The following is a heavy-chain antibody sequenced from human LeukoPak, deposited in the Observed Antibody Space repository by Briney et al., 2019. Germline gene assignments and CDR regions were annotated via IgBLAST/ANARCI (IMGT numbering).Heavy chain of an antibody. CDR1: GFTFSSYA. V-gene: IGHV3-30*04. D-gene: IGHD1-26*01. J-gene: IGHJ4*02. Sequence: PGGSLGLSCAASGFTFSSYAMHWVRQAPGKGLEWVAVISYDGSNKYYADSVKGRFTISRDNSKNTLYLQMNSLRAEDTAVYYCARGQWELLLVDYWGQGTLVTVSS. CDR3: ARGQWELLLVDY. CDR2: ISYDGSNK.